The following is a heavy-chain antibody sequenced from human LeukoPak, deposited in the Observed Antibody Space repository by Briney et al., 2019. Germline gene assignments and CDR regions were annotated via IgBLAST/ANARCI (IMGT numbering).Heavy chain of an antibody. J-gene: IGHJ2*01. CDR3: ARVYYSRSYDYWYFDL. CDR1: GGSISTYY. Sequence: SETLSLTCTVSGGSISTYYWSWIRQPPGKGLEWIGNTYYSGSTNYNPSLKSRVTISVDTSKNQFSLKLRSVTAADTAVYYCARVYYSRSYDYWYFDLWGRGTLVTVSS. D-gene: IGHD6-13*01. CDR2: TYYSGST. V-gene: IGHV4-59*01.